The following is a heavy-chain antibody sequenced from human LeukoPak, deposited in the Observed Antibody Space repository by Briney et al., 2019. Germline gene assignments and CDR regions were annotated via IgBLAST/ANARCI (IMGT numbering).Heavy chain of an antibody. J-gene: IGHJ4*02. Sequence: TAGGSLRLSCAASGFTFSSYSMNWVRQAPGKGLEWVSSISSSSSYIYYADSVKGRFTISRDNAKNSLYLQMNSLRAEDTAVYYCAKTRPTMVVPWGQGTLVTVSS. CDR1: GFTFSSYS. V-gene: IGHV3-21*04. D-gene: IGHD4-23*01. CDR2: ISSSSSYI. CDR3: AKTRPTMVVP.